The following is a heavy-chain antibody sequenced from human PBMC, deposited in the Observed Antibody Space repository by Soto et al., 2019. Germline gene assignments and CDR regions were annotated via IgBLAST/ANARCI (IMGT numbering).Heavy chain of an antibody. V-gene: IGHV5-51*01. D-gene: IGHD1-20*01. CDR2: IYPGDSDT. CDR1: GYSFTTYW. CDR3: AREVSTRKNWFDP. Sequence: GESLKISCKASGYSFTTYWIGWVRQMPGKGLEWMGIIYPGDSDTRYSPSFQGQVTISADKSISTAYLQWSSLKASDTAMYYCAREVSTRKNWFDPWGQGTLVTVSS. J-gene: IGHJ5*02.